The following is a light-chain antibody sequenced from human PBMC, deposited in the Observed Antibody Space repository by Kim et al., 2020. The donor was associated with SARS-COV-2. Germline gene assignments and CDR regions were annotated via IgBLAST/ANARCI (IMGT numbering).Light chain of an antibody. CDR2: DVT. J-gene: IGLJ3*02. CDR3: SSYTRSTTWV. CDR1: PADIGGYNS. Sequence: GQSIIISRSGPPADIGGYNSVAWYQHHPGKAPHPIIFDVTYRPSGVSTRFSGAKSGNTASLTISELHPEDEADYYCSSYTRSTTWVFGGGTQLTVL. V-gene: IGLV2-14*03.